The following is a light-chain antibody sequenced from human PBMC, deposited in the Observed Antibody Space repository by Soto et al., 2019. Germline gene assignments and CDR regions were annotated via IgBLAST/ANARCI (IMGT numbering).Light chain of an antibody. CDR2: EVS. CDR3: SSYTGRSTRV. Sequence: QSALTQPASVSGSPGQSITISCTGTSSDFGGYNYVSWYQHHPGKAPKLIIYEVSNRPSGVSNRFSGSKSGNTASLTISGLQAEDEADYYCSSYTGRSTRVFGTGTK. V-gene: IGLV2-14*01. CDR1: SSDFGGYNY. J-gene: IGLJ1*01.